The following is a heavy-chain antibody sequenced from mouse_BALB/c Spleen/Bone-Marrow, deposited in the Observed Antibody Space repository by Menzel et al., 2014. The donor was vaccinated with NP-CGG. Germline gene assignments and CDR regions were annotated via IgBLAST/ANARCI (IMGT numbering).Heavy chain of an antibody. J-gene: IGHJ3*01. CDR3: ARNNGGYYSWFAY. CDR1: GFSLXSYG. V-gene: IGHV2-2*02. D-gene: IGHD2-3*01. Sequence: VQVVESGPGLVQPSQSLSIPCTVSGFSLXSYGVHWVRQSPGKGLEWLGVIWSGGSTDYNAAFISRLSISKDNSKSQVFFKMNSLQANDTAIYYCARNNGGYYSWFAYWGQGTPVTVSA. CDR2: IWSGGST.